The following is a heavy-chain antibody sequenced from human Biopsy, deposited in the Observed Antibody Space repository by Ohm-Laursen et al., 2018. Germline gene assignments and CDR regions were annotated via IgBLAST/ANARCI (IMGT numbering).Heavy chain of an antibody. J-gene: IGHJ4*02. CDR3: AADSEDCGGDCYIY. CDR2: FDPEEGQR. D-gene: IGHD2-21*02. V-gene: IGHV1-24*01. CDR1: GDRFTEFS. Sequence: SSVKVSCKVSGDRFTEFSIHWVRQAPGKGLEWMGGFDPEEGQRTYAQKFQGRLTMTEDTSADTAYMELRGLRSEDAAVYYCAADSEDCGGDCYIYWGQGTQVTVSS.